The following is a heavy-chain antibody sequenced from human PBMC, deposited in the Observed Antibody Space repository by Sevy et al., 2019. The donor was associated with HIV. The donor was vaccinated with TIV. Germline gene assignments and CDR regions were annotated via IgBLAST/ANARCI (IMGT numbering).Heavy chain of an antibody. J-gene: IGHJ4*02. V-gene: IGHV3-53*01. Sequence: GGSLRLSCAASGFTVSNNYISWVRQAPGKGLEWVSVIYSGGNTYYADSVKGRFTISRDNAKISLYLQMSSLRADDTAVYSCARGWTVITSGDFPDYWGQGTLVTVSS. D-gene: IGHD4-17*01. CDR2: IYSGGNT. CDR1: GFTVSNNY. CDR3: ARGWTVITSGDFPDY.